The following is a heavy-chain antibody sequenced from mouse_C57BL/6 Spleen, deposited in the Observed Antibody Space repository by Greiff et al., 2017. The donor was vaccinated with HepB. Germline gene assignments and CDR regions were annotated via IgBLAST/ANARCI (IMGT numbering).Heavy chain of an antibody. CDR2: IHPNSGST. Sequence: QVQLQQPGAELVKPGASVKLSCKASGYTFTSYWMHWVKQRPGQGLEWIGMIHPNSGSTNYNEKFKSKATLTVDKSSSTAYMQLSSLTSEDSAVYYSAISCYGSSVDYWGQGTTLTVSS. CDR1: GYTFTSYW. V-gene: IGHV1-64*01. CDR3: AISCYGSSVDY. D-gene: IGHD1-1*01. J-gene: IGHJ2*01.